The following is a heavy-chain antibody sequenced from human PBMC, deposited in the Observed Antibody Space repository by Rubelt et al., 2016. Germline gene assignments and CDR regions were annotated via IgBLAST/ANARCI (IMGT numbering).Heavy chain of an antibody. J-gene: IGHJ6*02. D-gene: IGHD1-14*01. CDR1: GFTFDDYI. Sequence: EVQLVESGGVVVQPGGSLRLSCAASGFTFDDYIMHWVRQAPGKGLEWVSLISWDGGSTYYADSVKGRFTISRDNSKNSLYLQMHSLRTEEPALDHWYKDNSSVRTADSYYYGMDVWGQGTTVTVSS. V-gene: IGHV3-43*01. CDR2: ISWDGGST. CDR3: YKDNSSVRTADSYYYGMDV.